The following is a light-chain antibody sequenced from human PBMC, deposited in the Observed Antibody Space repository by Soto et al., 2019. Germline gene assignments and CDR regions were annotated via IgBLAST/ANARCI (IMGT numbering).Light chain of an antibody. J-gene: IGKJ5*01. CDR2: GAS. CDR3: QQYSNWPPIT. Sequence: EIVMTQSPATLSVSPVERVTLSCRASQSVSNNLAWYQHKPGQAPSLLIYGASTRATGIPARFSGSGSGTDFTLTISSLQSEDFAVYYCQQYSNWPPITFGQGTRLEIK. V-gene: IGKV3-15*01. CDR1: QSVSNN.